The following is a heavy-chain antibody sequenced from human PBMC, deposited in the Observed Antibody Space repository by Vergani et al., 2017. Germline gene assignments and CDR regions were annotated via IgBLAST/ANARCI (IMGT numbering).Heavy chain of an antibody. CDR1: GFTFDDYA. Sequence: EVQLVESGGGLVQPGRSLRLSCAASGFTFDDYAMHWVRQAPGKGLEWVSGISWNSGSIGYADSVKGRFTISSDNAKNSLYLQMNSLRAEDTALYYCAKAVEPYNWNFFDYWGQGTLVTVSS. J-gene: IGHJ4*02. D-gene: IGHD1-20*01. V-gene: IGHV3-9*01. CDR3: AKAVEPYNWNFFDY. CDR2: ISWNSGSI.